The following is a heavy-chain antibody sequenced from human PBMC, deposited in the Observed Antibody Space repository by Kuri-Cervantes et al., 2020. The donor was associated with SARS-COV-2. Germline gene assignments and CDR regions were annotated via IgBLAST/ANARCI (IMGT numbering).Heavy chain of an antibody. CDR1: GGTFSSYA. V-gene: IGHV1-69*04. J-gene: IGHJ4*02. CDR2: IIPILGIA. Sequence: SVKVSCKASGGTFSSYAISWVRQAPGQGLEWMGRIIPILGIANYAQKFQGRVTITADKSTSTAYMALSSLRSEDTAVYYCARDDCTNGVCWIDYWGQGTLVTVSS. D-gene: IGHD2-8*01. CDR3: ARDDCTNGVCWIDY.